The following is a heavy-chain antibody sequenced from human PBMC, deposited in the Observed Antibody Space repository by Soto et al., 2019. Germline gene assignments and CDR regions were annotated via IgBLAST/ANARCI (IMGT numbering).Heavy chain of an antibody. Sequence: QVQLVESGGGVVQPGRSLRLSCAASGFTFSSYGMHWVRQAPGKGLEWVTVISYDGKVAYYADSVKGLFTISRDNSKNTLYLQMNILRTEDTAMYYCAKEGPITNWYFDYWGQGTLVTGSS. J-gene: IGHJ4*02. CDR2: ISYDGKVA. CDR1: GFTFSSYG. D-gene: IGHD1-1*01. CDR3: AKEGPITNWYFDY. V-gene: IGHV3-30*18.